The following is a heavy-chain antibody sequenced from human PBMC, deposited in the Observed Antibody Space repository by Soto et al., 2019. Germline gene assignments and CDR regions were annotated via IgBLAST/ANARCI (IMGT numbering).Heavy chain of an antibody. CDR2: VYYSGST. J-gene: IGHJ4*02. Sequence: PSETLSLTCTVSGSSVSSGSYYWSWIRQPPGKGLEWIGYVYYSGSTNYNPSLKSRVTISVDTSKNQFSLKLSSVTAADTAVYYCARYRGGSFYFDYWGQGTLVTVSS. V-gene: IGHV4-61*01. CDR1: GSSVSSGSYY. CDR3: ARYRGGSFYFDY. D-gene: IGHD1-26*01.